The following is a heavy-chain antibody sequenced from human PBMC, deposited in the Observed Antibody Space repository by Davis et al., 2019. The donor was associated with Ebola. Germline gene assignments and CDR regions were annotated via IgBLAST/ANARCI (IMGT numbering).Heavy chain of an antibody. V-gene: IGHV1-18*01. D-gene: IGHD3-10*01. CDR1: GYTFTSYD. CDR2: ISAYNGNT. Sequence: ASVKVSCKASGYTFTSYDINWVRQATGQGLEWMGWISAYNGNTNYAQKLQGRVTMTTDTSTSTAYMELRSLRSDDTAVYYCAREYDSGIYSPGYWGQGTLVTVSS. CDR3: AREYDSGIYSPGY. J-gene: IGHJ4*02.